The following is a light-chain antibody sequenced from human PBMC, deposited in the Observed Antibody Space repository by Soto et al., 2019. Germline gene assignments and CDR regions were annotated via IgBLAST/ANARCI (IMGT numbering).Light chain of an antibody. V-gene: IGKV4-1*01. CDR1: QNVLYSSNNKNY. J-gene: IGKJ5*01. Sequence: DSVMTQSPDSLAVSLGERATINCKSSQNVLYSSNNKNYLAWYQQKPGQAPRLLIYDASTRATGIPDRFSGGGSGTEFTLTISSLQSEDFVVYYCQQYNSWPPITFGQGTRLEIK. CDR2: DAS. CDR3: QQYNSWPPIT.